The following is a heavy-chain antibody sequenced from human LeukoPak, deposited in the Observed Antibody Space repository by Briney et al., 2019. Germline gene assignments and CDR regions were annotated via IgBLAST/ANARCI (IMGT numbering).Heavy chain of an antibody. V-gene: IGHV1-2*04. Sequence: ASVKVSCKASGYTFTGYYMHWVRQAPGQGLEWMGWINPNSGGTNYAQKFQGWVTMTRDASISTAYMELSRLRSDDTAVYYCARRELLPGYYGMDVWGQGTTVTVSS. CDR3: ARRELLPGYYGMDV. J-gene: IGHJ6*02. D-gene: IGHD1-26*01. CDR1: GYTFTGYY. CDR2: INPNSGGT.